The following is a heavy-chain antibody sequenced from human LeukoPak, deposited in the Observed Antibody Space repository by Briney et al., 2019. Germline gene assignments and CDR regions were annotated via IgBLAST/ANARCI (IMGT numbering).Heavy chain of an antibody. V-gene: IGHV1-18*01. CDR1: GYTFTSYG. Sequence: ASVKVSCKASGYTFTSYGIGWVRQAPGQGLEWMGWISAYNGNTNYAQKLQGRVTMTTDTSTSTAYMELRSLRSDDTAVYYCARETYYYGSGSYDFDYWGQGTLVTVSS. CDR2: ISAYNGNT. CDR3: ARETYYYGSGSYDFDY. J-gene: IGHJ4*02. D-gene: IGHD3-10*01.